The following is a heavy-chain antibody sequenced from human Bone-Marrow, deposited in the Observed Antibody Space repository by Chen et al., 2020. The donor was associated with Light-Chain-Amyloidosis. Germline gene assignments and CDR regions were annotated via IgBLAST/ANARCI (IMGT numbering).Heavy chain of an antibody. V-gene: IGHV1-69*13. CDR1: GTTFNNYA. CDR2: IIPSFGTT. J-gene: IGHJ6*03. D-gene: IGHD3-10*01. CDR3: ARARRKSDWELRYFLDV. Sequence: QVQLVQSGAEVKKPGSSVTVFCKASGTTFNNYAFDWVRQAPGQGPEWMGKIIPSFGTTNYAQKFQGRVTITADESTTTIHMELTSLKSEDAAVYYCARARRKSDWELRYFLDVWGNGTTVTVSS.